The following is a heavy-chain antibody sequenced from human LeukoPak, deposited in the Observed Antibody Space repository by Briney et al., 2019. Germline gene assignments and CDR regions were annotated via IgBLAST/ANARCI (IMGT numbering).Heavy chain of an antibody. CDR3: ARDRGGSYSAIDY. CDR1: GFTFSSYA. V-gene: IGHV3-48*04. J-gene: IGHJ4*02. CDR2: ISSSSSTI. Sequence: GGSLRLSCAASGFTFSSYAMSWFRQAPGKGLEWVSFISSSSSTIYYADSVKGRFTISRDNAKNSLYLQMNSLRAEDTAVYYCARDRGGSYSAIDYWGQGTLVTVSS. D-gene: IGHD1-26*01.